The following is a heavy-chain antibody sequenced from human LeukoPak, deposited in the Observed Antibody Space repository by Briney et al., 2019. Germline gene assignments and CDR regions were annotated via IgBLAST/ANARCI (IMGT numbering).Heavy chain of an antibody. J-gene: IGHJ4*02. V-gene: IGHV1-3*01. D-gene: IGHD1-26*01. CDR3: ARGRYSGSSNDY. Sequence: GASVKVPCKASGYTFTSYAMHWVRQAPGQRLEWMGWINAGNGNTKYSQKFQGRVTITRDTSASIAYMELSSLRSEDTAVYYCARGRYSGSSNDYWGQGTLVTVSS. CDR1: GYTFTSYA. CDR2: INAGNGNT.